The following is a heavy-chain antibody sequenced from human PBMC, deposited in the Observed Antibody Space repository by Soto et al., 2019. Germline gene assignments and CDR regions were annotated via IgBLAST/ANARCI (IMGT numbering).Heavy chain of an antibody. D-gene: IGHD3-3*01. CDR2: IYWDDDK. Sequence: QITLKESGPTLVKPTQTLTLTCTFSGFSLSTSGVAVGWIRQPPGKALEWLALIYWDDDKRYSPSLKSRLTITKDTSKNQVVVTMTNMDPVDTATYYCAHHPYDFWSGPPSVYFDYWGQGTLVTVSS. CDR1: GFSLSTSGVA. V-gene: IGHV2-5*02. J-gene: IGHJ4*02. CDR3: AHHPYDFWSGPPSVYFDY.